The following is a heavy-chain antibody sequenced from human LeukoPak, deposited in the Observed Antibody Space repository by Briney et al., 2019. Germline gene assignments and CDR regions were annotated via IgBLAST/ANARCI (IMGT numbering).Heavy chain of an antibody. CDR3: AKGYNYMAVAEYYFDY. CDR1: GFTFSSYA. J-gene: IGHJ4*02. D-gene: IGHD6-19*01. V-gene: IGHV3-23*01. CDR2: ISGSGGST. Sequence: GGSLRLSCAASGFTFSSYAMSWVRQAPGKGLEWDSAISGSGGSTHYADSVKGRFTISRDNSKNTLYLQMNSLRAEDTAVYYCAKGYNYMAVAEYYFDYWGQGTLVTVSS.